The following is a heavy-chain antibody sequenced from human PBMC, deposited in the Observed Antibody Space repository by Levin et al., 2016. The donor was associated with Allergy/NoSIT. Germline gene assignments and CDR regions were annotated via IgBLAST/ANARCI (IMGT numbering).Heavy chain of an antibody. CDR3: ARHEARLGAFDY. Sequence: SETLSLTCTVSGGSISSSSYYWGWIRQPPGKGLEWIGSIYYSGSTYYNPSLKSRVTVSVDTSKNQFSLKLSSVTAADTAVYYCARHEARLGAFDYWGQGTLVTVSS. CDR2: IYYSGST. V-gene: IGHV4-39*01. J-gene: IGHJ4*02. CDR1: GGSISSSSYY. D-gene: IGHD7-27*01.